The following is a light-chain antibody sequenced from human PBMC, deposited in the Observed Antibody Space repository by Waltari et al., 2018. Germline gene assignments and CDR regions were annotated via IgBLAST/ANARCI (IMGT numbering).Light chain of an antibody. CDR2: SAS. Sequence: DIVMTQSPDSLAVSLGERATINCKSSQSVLYSSNNKNYLAWYQQKPGQPPKLLIYSASTRESGVPDRFSVSGSGTDFTLTISSLQAADVAVYYCQQYYSTPLTFGGGTKVEIK. V-gene: IGKV4-1*01. J-gene: IGKJ4*01. CDR3: QQYYSTPLT. CDR1: QSVLYSSNNKNY.